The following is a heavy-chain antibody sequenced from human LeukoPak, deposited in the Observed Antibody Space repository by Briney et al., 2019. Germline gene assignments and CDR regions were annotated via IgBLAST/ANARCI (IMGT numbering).Heavy chain of an antibody. V-gene: IGHV3-74*01. CDR1: GFTFSSYW. CDR3: ARDSYYDSSGYYRGNYYYYMDV. CDR2: INSDRSST. D-gene: IGHD3-22*01. Sequence: GGPLRLSCAASGFTFSSYWMHWVRQAPGKGLVWVSRINSDRSSTSYADSVKGRFTISRDNAKNTLYLQMNSLRAEDTAVYYCARDSYYDSSGYYRGNYYYYMDVWGKGTTVTVSS. J-gene: IGHJ6*03.